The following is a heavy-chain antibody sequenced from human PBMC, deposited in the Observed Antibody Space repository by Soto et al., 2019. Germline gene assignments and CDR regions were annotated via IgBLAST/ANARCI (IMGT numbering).Heavy chain of an antibody. Sequence: GGSLRLSCAASGFTFSSYWMHWVRQAPGKGLVWVSRINSDGSSTYYADSVKGRFTISRDNSKNTLYLQMNSLRAEDTAVYYCAKETGYSSGWADYWGQGTLVTVSS. V-gene: IGHV3-74*01. CDR3: AKETGYSSGWADY. CDR2: INSDGSST. D-gene: IGHD6-19*01. J-gene: IGHJ4*02. CDR1: GFTFSSYW.